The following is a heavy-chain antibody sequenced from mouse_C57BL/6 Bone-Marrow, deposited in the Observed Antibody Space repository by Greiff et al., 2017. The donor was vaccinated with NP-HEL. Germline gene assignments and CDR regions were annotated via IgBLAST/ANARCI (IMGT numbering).Heavy chain of an antibody. Sequence: VQLQQPGAELVRPGSSVKLSCKASGYTFTSYWMHWVKQRPIQGLEWIGNIDPSDSETHYNQKFKDKATLTVDKSSSTAYMQLSSLTSEDSAVYDCSRTYYSNYVGFAYWGQGTLVTVSA. V-gene: IGHV1-52*01. CDR1: GYTFTSYW. D-gene: IGHD2-5*01. CDR2: IDPSDSET. CDR3: SRTYYSNYVGFAY. J-gene: IGHJ3*01.